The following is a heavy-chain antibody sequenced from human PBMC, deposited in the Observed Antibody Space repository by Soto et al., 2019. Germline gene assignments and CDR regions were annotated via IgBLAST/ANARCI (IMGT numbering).Heavy chain of an antibody. J-gene: IGHJ6*02. Sequence: SETLSLTCNGSGGSIRSYYWSWVRQPAGKPLEWIGRIYTSGSTNYNPSLKSRVSMSVDTSKNQFSLEVTSVTAADTAVYYCAREGASGFGMDVWGQGTTVTAP. D-gene: IGHD1-26*01. CDR3: AREGASGFGMDV. CDR2: IYTSGST. V-gene: IGHV4-4*07. CDR1: GGSIRSYY.